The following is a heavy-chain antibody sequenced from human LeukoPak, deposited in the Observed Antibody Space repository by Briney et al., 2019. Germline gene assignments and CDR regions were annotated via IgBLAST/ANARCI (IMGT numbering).Heavy chain of an antibody. CDR3: TRDLDLYNDAFDV. J-gene: IGHJ3*01. CDR2: IRSSSNEI. CDR1: GFTFTRYR. Sequence: EGSLRLSCTASGFTFTRYRMNWVRQAPGKGLEWLSSIRSSSNEIYYADSVKGRFTISRDNAKNSVYLQINSLRAEDTAVYYCTRDLDLYNDAFDVWGQGTRVIVSS. V-gene: IGHV3-21*01. D-gene: IGHD1-14*01.